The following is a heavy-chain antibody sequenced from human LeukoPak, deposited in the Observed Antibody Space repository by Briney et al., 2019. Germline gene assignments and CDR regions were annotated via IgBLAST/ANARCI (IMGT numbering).Heavy chain of an antibody. J-gene: IGHJ4*02. D-gene: IGHD2-2*02. V-gene: IGHV3-21*01. CDR1: GFTFSSYS. CDR3: ARVWSNCYVTNCYISEY. CDR2: ISSSSTYI. Sequence: GGSLRLSCAASGFTFSSYSMNWVRRAPGERLEWVSSISSSSTYIYYADSVKGRFTISRDDAKNSLFQQMNSLRAEDTAVYYCARVWSNCYVTNCYISEYWGQGTLVTVSS.